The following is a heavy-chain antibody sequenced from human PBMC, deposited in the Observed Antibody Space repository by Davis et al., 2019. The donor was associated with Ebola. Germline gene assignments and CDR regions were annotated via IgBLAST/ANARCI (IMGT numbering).Heavy chain of an antibody. Sequence: GESLKISCAASGFTFSSYGMHWVRQAPGKGLEWVAVISYDGSNKYYADSVKDRFTISRDNSKNTLYLQMNSLRAEDTAVYYCAKDMGYCSSTSCSPFDYWGQGTLVTVSS. J-gene: IGHJ4*02. CDR2: ISYDGSNK. CDR1: GFTFSSYG. D-gene: IGHD2-2*01. V-gene: IGHV3-30*18. CDR3: AKDMGYCSSTSCSPFDY.